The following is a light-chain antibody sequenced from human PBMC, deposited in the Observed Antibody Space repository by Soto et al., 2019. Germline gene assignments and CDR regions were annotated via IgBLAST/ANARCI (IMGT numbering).Light chain of an antibody. CDR2: EVS. CDR3: SSYAGSNNLV. J-gene: IGLJ2*01. CDR1: SSDVGGYNY. V-gene: IGLV2-8*01. Sequence: QSVLTQPPSASGSPGQSVTISCTGTSSDVGGYNYVSWYQQHPGKAPKLMIYEVSKRPSGVPDRFSGSKSGNTASLTVSGLQAEVVADYYCSSYAGSNNLVFGGGTKLTVL.